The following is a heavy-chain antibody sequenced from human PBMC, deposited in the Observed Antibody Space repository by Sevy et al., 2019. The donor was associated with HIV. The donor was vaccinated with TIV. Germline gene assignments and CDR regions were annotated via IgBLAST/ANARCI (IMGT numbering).Heavy chain of an antibody. V-gene: IGHV4-38-2*01. CDR2: MYHSGRC. J-gene: IGHJ4*02. CDR3: ATESVFWHNFDY. CDR1: GYSISSGFY. Sequence: QLSETLSLTRAVSGYSISSGFYWGWVRQPPGKGLEYIGNMYHSGRCSFNPSLKSRATISLDTSKNQFSLKLTSVTAADTAVYYCATESVFWHNFDYWGQGMLVTVSS.